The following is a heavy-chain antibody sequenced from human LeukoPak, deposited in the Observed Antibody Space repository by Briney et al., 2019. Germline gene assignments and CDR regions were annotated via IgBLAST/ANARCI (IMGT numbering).Heavy chain of an antibody. Sequence: ASVKVSCKASGYTFTRYDINWVRQATGQGLEWMGWINLKSGNTGHAQKFQGRVTITRDTSISTVYLELSSLRSEDTALYFCTRVDGSPNYWGQGTLVTVSS. V-gene: IGHV1-8*03. CDR1: GYTFTRYD. CDR3: TRVDGSPNY. J-gene: IGHJ4*02. CDR2: INLKSGNT. D-gene: IGHD2-15*01.